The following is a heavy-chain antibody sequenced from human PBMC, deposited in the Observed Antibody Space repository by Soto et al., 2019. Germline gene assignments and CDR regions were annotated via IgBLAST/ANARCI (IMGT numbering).Heavy chain of an antibody. CDR2: ISGTGVST. CDR3: AKGGRPPREPFMDV. J-gene: IGHJ6*02. Sequence: EVQLLESGGGLVQPGGSLRLSCAASGFTFSGFTFSSYAMTWVRQAPGKGLGWVSTISGTGVSTYYADSVKGRFTISRDNSKDTLYLRMNSLRAEDTAVYYCAKGGRPPREPFMDVWGQGTTVTVSS. CDR1: GFTFSGFTFSSYA. D-gene: IGHD1-1*01. V-gene: IGHV3-23*01.